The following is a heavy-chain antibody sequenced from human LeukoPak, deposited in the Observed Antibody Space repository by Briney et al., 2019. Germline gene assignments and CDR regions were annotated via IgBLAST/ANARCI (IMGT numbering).Heavy chain of an antibody. J-gene: IGHJ6*03. V-gene: IGHV3-7*01. CDR2: IKQDGSEK. Sequence: GGSLRLSCAASGFSFNSYWMNWVRQAPGKGLEWVANIKQDGSEKYYVDSVKGRFTISRDNAKSSLYLQMNSLRGEDTAVYYCARGVPRSYYDFWSGYYGDYYYYMDVWGKGTTVTVSS. CDR3: ARGVPRSYYDFWSGYYGDYYYYMDV. CDR1: GFSFNSYW. D-gene: IGHD3-3*01.